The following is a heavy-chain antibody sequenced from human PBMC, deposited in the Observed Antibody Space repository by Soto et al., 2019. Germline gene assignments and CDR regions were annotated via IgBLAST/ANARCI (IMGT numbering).Heavy chain of an antibody. Sequence: GPTLVNPTQTLTLTCTFSGFSLSTSGVGVGWIRQPPGEALEWLGIIFWDDDKRYSPSLKSRVTITKDTSKNQLVLTMTNMDPVDTATYYCAHLPWQHLWPRAPVVYWGQGTPVTVSS. CDR2: IFWDDDK. CDR3: AHLPWQHLWPRAPVVY. D-gene: IGHD5-18*01. V-gene: IGHV2-5*02. CDR1: GFSLSTSGVG. J-gene: IGHJ4*02.